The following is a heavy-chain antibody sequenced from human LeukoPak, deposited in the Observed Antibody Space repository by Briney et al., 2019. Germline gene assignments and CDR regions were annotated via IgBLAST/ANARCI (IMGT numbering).Heavy chain of an antibody. CDR3: ARVLGYCSSTSCYNFDY. Sequence: EASVKVSCKASGYTFTGYYMHWVRQAPGQGLEWMGWINPNSGGTNYAQKFQGRVTMTRDTSISTAYMELSRLRSDDTAVYYCARVLGYCSSTSCYNFDYWGQGTLVTVSS. J-gene: IGHJ4*02. V-gene: IGHV1-2*02. CDR2: INPNSGGT. CDR1: GYTFTGYY. D-gene: IGHD2-2*02.